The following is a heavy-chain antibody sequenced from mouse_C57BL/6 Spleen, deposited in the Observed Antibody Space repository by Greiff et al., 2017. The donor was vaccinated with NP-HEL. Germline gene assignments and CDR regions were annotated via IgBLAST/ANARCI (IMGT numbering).Heavy chain of an antibody. D-gene: IGHD1-1*01. CDR3: ARSHYGSSPAWFAY. V-gene: IGHV1-81*01. CDR2: IYPRSGNT. CDR1: GYTFTSYG. Sequence: QVQLQQSGAELARPGASVKLSCKASGYTFTSYGISWVKQSTGQGLEWIGEIYPRSGNTYYTEKFKGKATLTADKSSSTAYMELRSLTSEDSAVYFCARSHYGSSPAWFAYWGQGTLVTVSA. J-gene: IGHJ3*01.